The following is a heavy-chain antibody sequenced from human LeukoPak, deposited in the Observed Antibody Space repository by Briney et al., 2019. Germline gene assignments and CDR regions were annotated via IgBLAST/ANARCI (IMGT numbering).Heavy chain of an antibody. CDR3: AKDSRGANFFGDFDY. D-gene: IGHD3-10*01. J-gene: IGHJ4*02. CDR1: GFTFSLYG. CDR2: ISNDGSKT. V-gene: IGHV3-33*06. Sequence: GGSPRLSCAASGFTFSLYGMHWVRQAPGKGLEWVALISNDGSKTYSADSVKGRFTISRDNSKNTVYLQVSSLRADDTAVYYCAKDSRGANFFGDFDYWGQGTLVTVSS.